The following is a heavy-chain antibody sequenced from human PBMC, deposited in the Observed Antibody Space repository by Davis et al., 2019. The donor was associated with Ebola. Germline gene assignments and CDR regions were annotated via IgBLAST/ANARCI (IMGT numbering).Heavy chain of an antibody. CDR2: KFDSGPS. J-gene: IGHJ4*02. CDR3: ARDRHDTSGYGF. D-gene: IGHD3-22*01. V-gene: IGHV4-59*11. Sequence: SETLSLTCIVSGGFISGHYWSWIRQSPGKELEWIGYKFDSGPSNYNPSLQSRVTISIDTSKNQFSLKLTSVTAADTAVYYCARDRHDTSGYGFWGQGTLVTVSS. CDR1: GGFISGHY.